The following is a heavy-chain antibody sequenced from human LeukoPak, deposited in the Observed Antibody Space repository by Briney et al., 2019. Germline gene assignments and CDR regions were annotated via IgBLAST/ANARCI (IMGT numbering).Heavy chain of an antibody. CDR2: IYHSGST. D-gene: IGHD5-12*01. CDR1: GGSFSGYS. CDR3: ARLDSGYDRYYFDY. V-gene: IGHV4-30-2*01. J-gene: IGHJ4*02. Sequence: SETLSLTCAVYGGSFSGYSWSWIRQPPGKGLEWIGYIYHSGSTYYNPSLKSRVTISVDRSKNQFSLKLSSVTAADTAVYYCARLDSGYDRYYFDYWGQGTLVTVSS.